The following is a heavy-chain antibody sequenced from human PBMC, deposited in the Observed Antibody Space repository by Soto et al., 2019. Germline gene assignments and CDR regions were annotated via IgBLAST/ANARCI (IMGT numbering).Heavy chain of an antibody. V-gene: IGHV3-30*18. D-gene: IGHD3-3*01. CDR2: ISYDGSNK. Sequence: QVQLVESGGGVVQPGRSPRLSCAASGFTFSSYGMHWVRQAPGKGLEWVAVISYDGSNKYYADSVKGRFTISRDNSKNTLYLQMNSLRAEDTAVYYCAKDGYDFWSDLGGWFDPWGQGTLVTVSS. CDR3: AKDGYDFWSDLGGWFDP. CDR1: GFTFSSYG. J-gene: IGHJ5*02.